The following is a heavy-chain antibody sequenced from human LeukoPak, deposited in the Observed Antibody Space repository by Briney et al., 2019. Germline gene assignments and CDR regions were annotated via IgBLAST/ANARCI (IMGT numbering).Heavy chain of an antibody. CDR1: GYTFTGYY. J-gene: IGHJ3*02. CDR2: INPNSGGT. D-gene: IGHD6-19*01. Sequence: ASVKVSCKASGYTFTGYYMHWVRQAPGQGLEWMGWINPNSGGTNYAQKFQGWVTMTRDTSISTAYMELSRLRSDDTAVYYCARDLAYRSSLRGTFDIWGQGTKVTVSS. CDR3: ARDLAYRSSLRGTFDI. V-gene: IGHV1-2*04.